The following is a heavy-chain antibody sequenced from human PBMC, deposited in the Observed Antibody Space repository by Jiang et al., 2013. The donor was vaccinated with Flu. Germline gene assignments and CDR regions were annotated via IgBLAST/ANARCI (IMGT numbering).Heavy chain of an antibody. CDR2: IYPNSGDT. CDR1: GYTFTGYY. CDR3: TRGRPGEWLLQGDF. Sequence: SGAEVKKPGASVKVSCKASGYTFTGYYIHWVRQAPGQGLEWMGWIYPNSGDTYYAQKFQGRVTMTRNTSIRTASMELSGLTSDDTAVYYCTRGRPGEWLLQGDFWGQGTLVTVSS. V-gene: IGHV1-2*02. D-gene: IGHD3-3*01. J-gene: IGHJ4*02.